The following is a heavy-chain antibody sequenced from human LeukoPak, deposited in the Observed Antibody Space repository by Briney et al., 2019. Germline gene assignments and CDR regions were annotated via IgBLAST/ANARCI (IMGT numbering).Heavy chain of an antibody. CDR3: AKERAGYTNPYYFDY. CDR2: ISGSGANT. CDR1: GFTFSTYA. D-gene: IGHD3-16*02. Sequence: GALRLFWAGSGFTFSTYAIRWGRQAPGEGLGWGPNISGSGANTYSADSVRGRFTISRDNSNNTLYLHINSLRAEDTAVYYCAKERAGYTNPYYFDYWSQGTLVTVSS. V-gene: IGHV3-23*01. J-gene: IGHJ4*02.